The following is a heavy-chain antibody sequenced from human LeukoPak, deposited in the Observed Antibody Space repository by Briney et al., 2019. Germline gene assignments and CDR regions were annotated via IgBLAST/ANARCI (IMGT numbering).Heavy chain of an antibody. CDR1: GFTFSNSA. J-gene: IGHJ6*02. CDR2: ITSDDRT. Sequence: PGGSLRLSCAASGFTFSNSAMNWVRQAPGKGLEWVSGITSDDRTFYAGSVKGRFTISRDNAKNSLYLQMNSLRAEDTAVYYCARDLTTVTTYPDYYYYGMDVWGQGTTVTVSS. V-gene: IGHV3-69-1*01. D-gene: IGHD4-17*01. CDR3: ARDLTTVTTYPDYYYYGMDV.